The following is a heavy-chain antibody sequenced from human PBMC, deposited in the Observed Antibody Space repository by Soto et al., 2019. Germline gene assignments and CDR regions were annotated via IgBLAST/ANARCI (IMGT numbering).Heavy chain of an antibody. Sequence: SVKVSCKASGGSFSNFGISWVRQAPGQGLEWMGGIVPVFGRPNYAQRFRGRLTITADESTSTGYTELISLRSDDTAVYYCAREGSGYNFWGQGTQVTVSS. J-gene: IGHJ4*02. CDR1: GGSFSNFG. D-gene: IGHD5-12*01. CDR3: AREGSGYNF. CDR2: IVPVFGRP. V-gene: IGHV1-69*13.